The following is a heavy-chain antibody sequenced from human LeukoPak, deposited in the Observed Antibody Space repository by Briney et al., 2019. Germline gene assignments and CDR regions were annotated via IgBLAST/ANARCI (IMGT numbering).Heavy chain of an antibody. V-gene: IGHV3-23*01. CDR2: ISGSGGST. J-gene: IGHJ4*02. Sequence: PGGSLRLSCAASRFMFSIYAMSWVRQAPGKGLEWVSGISGSGGSTYYADSVKGRFTISRDNSKNTLYLQMNSLRAEDTALYYCAKDLGPYNSGFRDFDYWGQGTLVTVSS. D-gene: IGHD3-10*01. CDR1: RFMFSIYA. CDR3: AKDLGPYNSGFRDFDY.